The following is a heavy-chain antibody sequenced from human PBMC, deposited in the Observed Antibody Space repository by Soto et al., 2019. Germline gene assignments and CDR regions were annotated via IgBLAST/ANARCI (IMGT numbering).Heavy chain of an antibody. Sequence: ASVKVSCKASGYTFSSYPMHWVRQAPGQRLEWMGWINAGNGDTKYSQKFQGRVTITRDASAITAYMELSSLTSEDTAVYYCVRDWTHHDSCGPGDYWGQGTLVTVSS. CDR1: GYTFSSYP. CDR2: INAGNGDT. V-gene: IGHV1-3*01. CDR3: VRDWTHHDSCGPGDY. J-gene: IGHJ4*02. D-gene: IGHD3-22*01.